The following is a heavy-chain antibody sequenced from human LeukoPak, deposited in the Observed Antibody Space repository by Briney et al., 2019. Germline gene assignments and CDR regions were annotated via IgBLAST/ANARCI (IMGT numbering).Heavy chain of an antibody. CDR3: VSFYETY. J-gene: IGHJ4*02. D-gene: IGHD2/OR15-2a*01. V-gene: IGHV3-74*01. CDR1: GFTVSAYA. Sequence: GGSLRLSCAASGFTVSAYAMAWVRQAPGKGLVWVSHINSDGSWTSYADSVKGRFTISKDNAKNTVYLQMNNLRAEDTAVYYCVSFYETYWGRGTLVTVSS. CDR2: INSDGSWT.